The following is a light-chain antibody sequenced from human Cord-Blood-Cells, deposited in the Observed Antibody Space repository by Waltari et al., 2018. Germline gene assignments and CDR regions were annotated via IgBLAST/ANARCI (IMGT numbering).Light chain of an antibody. V-gene: IGLV2-14*01. J-gene: IGLJ3*02. CDR2: DVS. CDR3: SSYTSSSNWV. Sequence: QSALTQPASVSGSPGQPITIPCTGTSSDVGGYNYVPWYQQLPAKAPKLMIYDVSTRPSGVSNRFSGSKSGNTASLTISGLQAEDEADYYCSSYTSSSNWVFGGGTKLTVL. CDR1: SSDVGGYNY.